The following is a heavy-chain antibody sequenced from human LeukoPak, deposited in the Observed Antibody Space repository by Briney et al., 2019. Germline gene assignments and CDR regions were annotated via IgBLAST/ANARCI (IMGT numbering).Heavy chain of an antibody. Sequence: SETLSLTCTVSGYSISSGYYWGWIRQPPGKGLEWIGSIYHSGSTYYNPSLKSRVTISVDTSKNQFSLKLSSVTAADTAVYYCARGRIMITFGGVTPGPYYFDYWGQGTLVTVSS. CDR1: GYSISSGYY. J-gene: IGHJ4*02. D-gene: IGHD3-16*01. CDR2: IYHSGST. V-gene: IGHV4-38-2*02. CDR3: ARGRIMITFGGVTPGPYYFDY.